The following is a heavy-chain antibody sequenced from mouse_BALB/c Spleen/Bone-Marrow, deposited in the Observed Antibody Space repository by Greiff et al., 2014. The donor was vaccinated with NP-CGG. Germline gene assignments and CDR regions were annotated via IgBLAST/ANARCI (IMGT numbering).Heavy chain of an antibody. D-gene: IGHD1-1*01. CDR3: ARDYYGSLDY. V-gene: IGHV1S12*01. Sequence: VQLQQSGPELVKPGASVKISCKASGYTFTSYYIQWVKQRPGQGLEWIGYIFPSDGSTNYNETFKGKATLTSDTSSSTASMQLNSLTSEDSAVYFCARDYYGSLDYWGQGTTLTVSS. J-gene: IGHJ2*01. CDR2: IFPSDGST. CDR1: GYTFTSYY.